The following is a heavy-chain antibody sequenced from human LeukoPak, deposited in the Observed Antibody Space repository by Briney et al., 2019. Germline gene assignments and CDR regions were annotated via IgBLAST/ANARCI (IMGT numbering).Heavy chain of an antibody. CDR3: ARPHTNGYKRNAFDV. CDR2: ISYDGSNK. D-gene: IGHD2-8*01. J-gene: IGHJ3*01. Sequence: GGSLRLSCAASGFTFSSYAMHWVRQAPGKGLEWVAVISYDGSNKYYADSVKGRFTISRDNSKNTLYLQMNSLRAEDTAVYYCARPHTNGYKRNAFDVWGQGTMVTVSS. V-gene: IGHV3-30*04. CDR1: GFTFSSYA.